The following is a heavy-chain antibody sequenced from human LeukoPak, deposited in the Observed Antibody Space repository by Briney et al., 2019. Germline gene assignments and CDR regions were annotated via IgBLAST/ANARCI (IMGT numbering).Heavy chain of an antibody. J-gene: IGHJ4*02. D-gene: IGHD3-3*01. CDR3: ARRDFWSGYSDY. Sequence: ASVKVSCKASGYTFTGYYIHWVRQAPGQGLELKGWINPNSGETILAQNFQGRVTMTRDRSITTAYMDLSRLRFDDMAVYYCARRDFWSGYSDYWGQGTLVTVSS. CDR1: GYTFTGYY. V-gene: IGHV1-2*02. CDR2: INPNSGET.